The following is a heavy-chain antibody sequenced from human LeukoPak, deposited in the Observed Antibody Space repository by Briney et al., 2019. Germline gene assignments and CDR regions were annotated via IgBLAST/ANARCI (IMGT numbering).Heavy chain of an antibody. V-gene: IGHV4-39*01. D-gene: IGHD6-19*01. CDR3: AAPGWRDLFDY. J-gene: IGHJ4*02. CDR2: IYYSGNT. CDR1: GGSVSSSSYY. Sequence: SETLSLTCTVSGGSVSSSSYYWGWIRQPPGKGLEWIGSIYYSGNTYYNPSLKSRVTISVDTSKNQFSLKLSSVTAADTAVYYCAAPGWRDLFDYWGQGTLVTVSS.